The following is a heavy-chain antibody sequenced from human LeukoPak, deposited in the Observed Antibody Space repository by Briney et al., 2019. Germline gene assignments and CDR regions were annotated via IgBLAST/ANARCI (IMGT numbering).Heavy chain of an antibody. CDR2: IYTSGST. J-gene: IGHJ3*02. V-gene: IGHV4-61*02. CDR1: GGSISSGSYY. Sequence: SQTLSLTCTVSGGSISSGSYYWSWIRQPAGKGLEWIGRIYTSGSTNYNPSLKSRVTMSVDTSKNQFSLKLSSVTAADTAVYYCAREVGIVVVVAAKRAAFDIWGQGTMVTVSS. D-gene: IGHD2-15*01. CDR3: AREVGIVVVVAAKRAAFDI.